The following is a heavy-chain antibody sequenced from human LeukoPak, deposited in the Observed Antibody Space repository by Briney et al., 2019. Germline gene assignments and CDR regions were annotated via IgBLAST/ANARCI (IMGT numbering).Heavy chain of an antibody. Sequence: SQTLSLTCTVSGVSINSHYWSCIRQPPEKVREWIGFIYDSWSANFRTSLESRVTRTLDTSKTQFSLKLNSVTAADTAVYYCARVLQNYYHLDVWGKGTTVTVSS. CDR1: GVSINSHY. CDR2: IYDSWSA. V-gene: IGHV4-59*11. CDR3: ARVLQNYYHLDV. J-gene: IGHJ6*03. D-gene: IGHD3-3*01.